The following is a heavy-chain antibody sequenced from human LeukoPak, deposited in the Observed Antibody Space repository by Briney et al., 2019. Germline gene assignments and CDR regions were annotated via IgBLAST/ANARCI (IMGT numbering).Heavy chain of an antibody. CDR1: GYTFTSYY. CDR2: INPSGGST. CDR3: ATSTVTHTRDP. D-gene: IGHD1-1*01. V-gene: IGHV1-46*01. Sequence: GASVKVSCKASGYTFTSYYMHWVRQAPGQGLEWMGIINPSGGSTSYAQKFQGRVTMTRDTSTSTVYMELLGLRSDDTAVYYCATSTVTHTRDPWGQGTLVTVSS. J-gene: IGHJ5*02.